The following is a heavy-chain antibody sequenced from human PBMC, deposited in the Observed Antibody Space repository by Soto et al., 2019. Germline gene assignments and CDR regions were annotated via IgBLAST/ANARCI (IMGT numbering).Heavy chain of an antibody. V-gene: IGHV3-15*01. J-gene: IGHJ6*03. CDR2: IKSKTDGGTT. D-gene: IGHD3-9*01. CDR1: GFTFSNAW. Sequence: GGSLRLSCAASGFTFSNAWMSWVRQAPGKGLEWVGRIKSKTDGGTTDYAAPVKGRFTISRDDSKNTLYLQMNSLKTEDTAVYYCTTVSLALYDILTPAGRVYYMDVWGKGTTVTVSS. CDR3: TTVSLALYDILTPAGRVYYMDV.